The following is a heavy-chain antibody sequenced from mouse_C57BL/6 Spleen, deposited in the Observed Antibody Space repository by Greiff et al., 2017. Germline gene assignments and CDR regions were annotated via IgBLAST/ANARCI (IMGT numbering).Heavy chain of an antibody. V-gene: IGHV1-52*01. CDR3: ARARGYEGGYFGF. CDR1: GYTFTSYW. Sequence: VQLQQPGAELVRPGSSVKLSCKASGYTFTSYWMHWVKQRPIQGLEWIGNIDPSDRETHYNQKFKDKATLTVDKSSSTAYMQLSSLTSEDSAVDYCARARGYEGGYFGFWGTGTTGTVSS. CDR2: IDPSDRET. J-gene: IGHJ1*03. D-gene: IGHD2-2*01.